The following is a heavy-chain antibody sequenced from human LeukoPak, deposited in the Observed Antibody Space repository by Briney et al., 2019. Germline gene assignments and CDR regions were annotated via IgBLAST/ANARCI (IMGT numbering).Heavy chain of an antibody. Sequence: SETLSLTCTVSGGSISSSSYYWGWIRQPPGKGLEGIGSIYYSGSTYYNPSLKSRVTISVDTSKNQFSLKLSSVTAADTAVYYCARHRGSTITVTQYYFDYWGQGTLVTVPS. CDR1: GGSISSSSYY. CDR3: ARHRGSTITVTQYYFDY. J-gene: IGHJ4*02. CDR2: IYYSGST. D-gene: IGHD4-11*01. V-gene: IGHV4-39*01.